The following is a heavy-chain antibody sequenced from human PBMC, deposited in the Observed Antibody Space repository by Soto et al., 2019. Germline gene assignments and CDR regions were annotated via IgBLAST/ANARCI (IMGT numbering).Heavy chain of an antibody. D-gene: IGHD5-12*01. Sequence: ASVKVSCKASGYTFTGYGISWVRQAPGQGLEWMGWISPNSGDTNYAQKFQGRVTMTRDTSTSTAYMELSRLRSDDTAVYYCARQEMATIRDYYYYGMDVWGQGTTVTAP. CDR1: GYTFTGYG. J-gene: IGHJ6*02. V-gene: IGHV1-2*02. CDR2: ISPNSGDT. CDR3: ARQEMATIRDYYYYGMDV.